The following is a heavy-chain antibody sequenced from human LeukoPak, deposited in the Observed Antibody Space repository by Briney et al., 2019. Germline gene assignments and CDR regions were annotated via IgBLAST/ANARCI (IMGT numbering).Heavy chain of an antibody. V-gene: IGHV4-59*01. D-gene: IGHD3-3*01. CDR2: IYYSGST. CDR3: ARGGWSGYSHPNDAFDI. CDR1: GGSISSYY. Sequence: PSETLSLTCTVSGGSISSYYWSWIRQPPGKGLEWIGYIYYSGSTNYNPSLKSRVTISVDTSKNQFSLKLSSVTDADTAVYYCARGGWSGYSHPNDAFDIWGQGTMVTVSS. J-gene: IGHJ3*02.